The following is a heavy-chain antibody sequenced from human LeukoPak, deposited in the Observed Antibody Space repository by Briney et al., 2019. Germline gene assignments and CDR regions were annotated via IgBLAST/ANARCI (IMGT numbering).Heavy chain of an antibody. CDR3: AKDKEYASGSYPIEY. CDR1: GFTFSTYG. J-gene: IGHJ4*02. CDR2: IEYEGGYNQ. D-gene: IGHD3-10*01. V-gene: IGHV3-30*02. Sequence: PGGFLRLSCVASGFTFSTYGMHWVRQAPGKGLDWVAFIEYEGGYNQYYTDSVKGRFTISRDKSRNTLYLQMNYLRAEDTAFYYCAKDKEYASGSYPIEYWGQGTLVTVSS.